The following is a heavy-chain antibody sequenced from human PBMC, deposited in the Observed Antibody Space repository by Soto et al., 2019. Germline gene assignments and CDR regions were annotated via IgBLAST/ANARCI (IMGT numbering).Heavy chain of an antibody. J-gene: IGHJ5*02. CDR3: QIADGYNWKYPRFDP. D-gene: IGHD1-7*01. CDR2: ISAYNGNT. V-gene: IGHV1-18*04. CDR1: GYTFTSYG. Sequence: ASVKVSCKASGYTFTSYGISWVRQAPGQGLEWMGWISAYNGNTNYAQKLQGRVTMTTDTSTSTAYMELRSLRSDDTAVYYCQIADGYNWKYPRFDPWGQGTLVTVSS.